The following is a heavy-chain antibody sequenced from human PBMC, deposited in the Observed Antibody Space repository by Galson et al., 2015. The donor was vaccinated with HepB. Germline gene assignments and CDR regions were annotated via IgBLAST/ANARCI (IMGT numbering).Heavy chain of an antibody. CDR3: ARAWAIFDPRVAAPNDY. D-gene: IGHD3-3*01. CDR2: ISAYNGNT. CDR1: GYTFTSYG. J-gene: IGHJ4*02. V-gene: IGHV1-18*04. Sequence: SVKVSCKASGYTFTSYGISWVRQAPGQGLEWMGWISAYNGNTNYAQKLQGRVTMTTDTSTSTAYMELRSLRSDDTAVYYCARAWAIFDPRVAAPNDYWGQGTLVTVSS.